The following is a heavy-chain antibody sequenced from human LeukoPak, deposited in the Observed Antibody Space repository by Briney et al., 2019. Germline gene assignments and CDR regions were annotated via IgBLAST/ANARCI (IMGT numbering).Heavy chain of an antibody. Sequence: GASVKVSCKASGYTFTGYYMHWVRQAPGQGLEWMGIINPSGGSTSYAQKFQGRVTMTRDTSTSTVYMELSSLRSEDTAVYYCSVAVAAASNWFDPWGQGTLVTVSS. CDR2: INPSGGST. V-gene: IGHV1-46*01. CDR1: GYTFTGYY. D-gene: IGHD6-19*01. J-gene: IGHJ5*02. CDR3: SVAVAAASNWFDP.